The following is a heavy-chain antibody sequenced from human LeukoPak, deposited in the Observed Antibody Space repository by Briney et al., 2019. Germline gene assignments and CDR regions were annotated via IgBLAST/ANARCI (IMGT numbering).Heavy chain of an antibody. D-gene: IGHD3-10*01. CDR1: GFTFDGYG. CDR2: IKWNGGST. Sequence: AGGSLRLYCAASGFTFDGYGMSWVRQAPGKGLQWLSGIKWNGGSTGYADSVKGRFTISRDNAKNSLYLQMNSPRAEDTALYYCARDTLRYYYGSGSTDFDYWGQGTLVTVSS. V-gene: IGHV3-20*04. J-gene: IGHJ4*02. CDR3: ARDTLRYYYGSGSTDFDY.